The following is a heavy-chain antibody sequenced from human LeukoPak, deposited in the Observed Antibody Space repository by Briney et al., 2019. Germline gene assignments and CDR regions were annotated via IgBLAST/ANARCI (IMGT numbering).Heavy chain of an antibody. CDR2: IRSKAYGGTT. J-gene: IGHJ4*02. CDR3: TRDYTIFGVVMYYFDY. V-gene: IGHV3-49*04. Sequence: PGGSLRLSCTASGFTFGDYAMSWVRQAPGKGLEWVGFIRSKAYGGTTEYAASVKGRFTISRDDSKSIAYLQMNSLKTEDTAVYYCTRDYTIFGVVMYYFDYWGQGTLVTVSS. D-gene: IGHD3-3*01. CDR1: GFTFGDYA.